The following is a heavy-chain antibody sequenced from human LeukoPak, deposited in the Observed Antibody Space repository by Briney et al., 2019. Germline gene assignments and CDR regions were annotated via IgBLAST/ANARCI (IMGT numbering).Heavy chain of an antibody. V-gene: IGHV1-2*02. CDR1: GYTFTGYY. D-gene: IGHD4-4*01. CDR2: INPNSGGT. J-gene: IGHJ6*02. Sequence: GASVKVSCKASGYTFTGYYMHWVRQAPGQGLEWMGWINPNSGGTNYAQKFQGRVTMTRDTSISTAYMELSRLRSDDTAVYYCVSYDYRFTYYYGMDVWGQGTTVTVSS. CDR3: VSYDYRFTYYYGMDV.